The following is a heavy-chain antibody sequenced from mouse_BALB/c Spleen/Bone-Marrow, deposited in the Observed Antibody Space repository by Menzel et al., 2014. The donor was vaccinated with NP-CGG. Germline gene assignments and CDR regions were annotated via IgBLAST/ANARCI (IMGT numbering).Heavy chain of an antibody. CDR1: GYTFSSYW. Sequence: QAQLQQSGAELMKPGASVKISCKATGYTFSSYWIEWVKQRPGHGLEWIGEILPGSGSTDYNEKFKGKATFTADTSSNTAYIQLSSLTSEDSAVYYCASRYDAMDYWGPGTSVTVSS. J-gene: IGHJ4*01. CDR2: ILPGSGST. CDR3: ASRYDAMDY. V-gene: IGHV1-9*01.